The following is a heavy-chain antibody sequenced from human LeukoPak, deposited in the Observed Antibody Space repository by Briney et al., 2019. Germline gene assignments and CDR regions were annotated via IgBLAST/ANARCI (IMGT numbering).Heavy chain of an antibody. V-gene: IGHV3-9*01. CDR2: ISWNSGSI. D-gene: IGHD6-25*01. CDR3: AKIAARLRESPYYFDY. Sequence: GGSLRLSCAASGFTFDDYAMHWVRQAPGKGLEWVSGISWNSGSIGYADSVKGRFTISRDNAKNSLYLQMNSLRAEDTALYYCAKIAARLRESPYYFDYWGQGTLVTVSS. J-gene: IGHJ4*02. CDR1: GFTFDDYA.